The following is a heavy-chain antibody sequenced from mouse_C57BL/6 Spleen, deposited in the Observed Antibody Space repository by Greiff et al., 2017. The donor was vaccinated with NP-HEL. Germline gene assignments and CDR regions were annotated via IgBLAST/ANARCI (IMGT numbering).Heavy chain of an antibody. D-gene: IGHD2-4*01. V-gene: IGHV1-82*01. CDR2: IYPGDGDT. CDR3: ARYEGLRGAMDY. J-gene: IGHJ4*01. CDR1: GYAFSSSW. Sequence: QVQLQQSGPELVKPGASVKISCKASGYAFSSSWMNWVKQRPGKGLEWIGRIYPGDGDTNYNGKFKGKATLTADKSSSTAYMQLSSLTSEDSAVYFCARYEGLRGAMDYWGQGTSVTVSS.